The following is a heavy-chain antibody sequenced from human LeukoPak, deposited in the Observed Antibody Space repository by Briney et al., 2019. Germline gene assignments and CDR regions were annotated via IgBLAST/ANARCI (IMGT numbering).Heavy chain of an antibody. D-gene: IGHD6-6*01. CDR2: IVGSASHI. CDR3: AKRGPYSGSPDGFDP. V-gene: IGHV3-23*01. J-gene: IGHJ5*02. Sequence: GGSLRLSCAASGFTFCTYAMSWVRQAPGTGLEWLSTIVGSASHIFYADSVNGRFTISRDNSKNTLHLQMNSLRAEDTVVYYCAKRGPYSGSPDGFDPWGQGTLVTVSS. CDR1: GFTFCTYA.